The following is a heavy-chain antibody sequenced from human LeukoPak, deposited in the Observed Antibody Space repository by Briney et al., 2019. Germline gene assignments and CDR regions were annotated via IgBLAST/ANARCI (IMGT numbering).Heavy chain of an antibody. Sequence: ASVKVSCKXSGYIFTDYYMHWVRQAPGQGLERMGWFNPASGGTKYSQKFQGRVTMTRDTSINTAYMELSSLGLDDTAVYYCARGLYYGGNQRAHDAFDIWGQGTLVTVSS. V-gene: IGHV1-2*02. CDR1: GYIFTDYY. D-gene: IGHD4-23*01. J-gene: IGHJ3*02. CDR3: ARGLYYGGNQRAHDAFDI. CDR2: FNPASGGT.